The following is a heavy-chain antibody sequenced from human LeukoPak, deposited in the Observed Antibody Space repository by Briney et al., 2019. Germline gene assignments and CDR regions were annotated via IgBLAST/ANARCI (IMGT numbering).Heavy chain of an antibody. D-gene: IGHD3-3*01. CDR2: ISSSGSTI. J-gene: IGHJ4*02. CDR3: ARLRFLEWADFDY. CDR1: GFTFSDYY. V-gene: IGHV3-11*01. Sequence: GSLRLSCAASGFTFSDYYMSWIRQAPGKGLEWVSYISSSGSTIYYADSVKGRFTISRDNAKNSLYLQMNSLRAEDTAVYYCARLRFLEWADFDYWGQGTLVTVSS.